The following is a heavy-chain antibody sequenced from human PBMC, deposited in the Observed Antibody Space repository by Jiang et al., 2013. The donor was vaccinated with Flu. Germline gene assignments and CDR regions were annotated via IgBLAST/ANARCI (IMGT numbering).Heavy chain of an antibody. CDR2: IYYSGST. J-gene: IGHJ4*02. CDR3: ARVFRTYSSGWLQLNIFDY. Sequence: SGPGLVKPSETLSLTCTVSGGSISSHYWSWIRQPPGKGLEWIGYIYYSGSTNYNPSLKSRVTISVDTSKNQFSLKLSSVTAADTAVYYCARVFRTYSSGWLQLNIFDYWGQGTLVTVSS. CDR1: GGSISSHY. V-gene: IGHV4-59*11. D-gene: IGHD6-19*01.